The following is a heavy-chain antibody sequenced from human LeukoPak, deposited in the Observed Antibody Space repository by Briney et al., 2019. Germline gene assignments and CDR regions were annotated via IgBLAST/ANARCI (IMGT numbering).Heavy chain of an antibody. CDR1: GYTLTELS. CDR3: ATDGVAVIWSRREIVAYALDI. D-gene: IGHD3-3*01. J-gene: IGHJ3*02. Sequence: ASVKVSCKVFGYTLTELSMHWVRQAPGKGLEWMGGFDPEDGETIYAQKFQGRVTMTEDTSTNTAYMELSSLRSEDTAVYYCATDGVAVIWSRREIVAYALDIWGQGTMVAVSS. V-gene: IGHV1-24*01. CDR2: FDPEDGET.